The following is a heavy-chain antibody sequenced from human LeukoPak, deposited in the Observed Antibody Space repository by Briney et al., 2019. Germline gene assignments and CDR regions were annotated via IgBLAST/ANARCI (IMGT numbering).Heavy chain of an antibody. Sequence: GGTLRLSCAASGFTFSSYDMHWVRQAPGKGLEWVAFMQYDGSIKYYADSVKGRFTISRDNSKNTLYLQMDSLRADDTAVYFCARDSIRQQLYYFDYWGRGTLVTVSS. CDR3: ARDSIRQQLYYFDY. CDR1: GFTFSSYD. J-gene: IGHJ4*02. D-gene: IGHD6-13*01. V-gene: IGHV3-30*02. CDR2: MQYDGSIK.